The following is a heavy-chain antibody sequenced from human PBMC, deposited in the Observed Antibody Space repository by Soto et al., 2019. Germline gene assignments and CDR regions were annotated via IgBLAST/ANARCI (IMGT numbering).Heavy chain of an antibody. CDR3: AGYCSGGSCYSGNPFDY. V-gene: IGHV1-2*04. Sequence: ASVKVSCKASGYTFTGYYMHWVRQAPGQGLEWMGWINPNSGGTNYAQKFQGWVTMTRDTSISTAYMELNSLRAEDTAVYYCAGYCSGGSCYSGNPFDYWGQGTLVTVSS. CDR2: INPNSGGT. J-gene: IGHJ4*02. D-gene: IGHD2-15*01. CDR1: GYTFTGYY.